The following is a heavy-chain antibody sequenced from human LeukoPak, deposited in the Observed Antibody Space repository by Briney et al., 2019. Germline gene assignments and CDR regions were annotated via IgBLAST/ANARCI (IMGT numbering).Heavy chain of an antibody. V-gene: IGHV4-39*01. D-gene: IGHD3-22*01. J-gene: IGHJ4*02. Sequence: SETLSLTCTVSGGSISSSSYYWGWIRQPPGKGLEWIGSIYYSGSTYYNPSLKIRVTISVDTSKNQFSLDLSSVTAADTAVYYCARQWYDSSGYYYDYWSQGTLVTVSS. CDR1: GGSISSSSYY. CDR2: IYYSGST. CDR3: ARQWYDSSGYYYDY.